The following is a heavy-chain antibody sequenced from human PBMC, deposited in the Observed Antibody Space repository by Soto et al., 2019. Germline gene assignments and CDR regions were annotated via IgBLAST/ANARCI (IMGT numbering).Heavy chain of an antibody. Sequence: GESLSLSFAASGFTFSSYGIHWVRQAPGKGLESVAVISYDGINKYYADSVKGRFTISRDNSKNTLYLQMNSLRAEDTAVYYCAKEIYSSGWYYYYGMDVWGQGTTVTVSS. CDR2: ISYDGINK. CDR1: GFTFSSYG. J-gene: IGHJ6*02. V-gene: IGHV3-30*18. CDR3: AKEIYSSGWYYYYGMDV. D-gene: IGHD6-19*01.